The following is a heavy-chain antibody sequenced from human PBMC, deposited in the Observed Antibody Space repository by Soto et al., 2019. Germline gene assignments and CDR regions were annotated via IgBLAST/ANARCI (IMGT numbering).Heavy chain of an antibody. Sequence: QVQLQESGPGLVKPWETLSLTCSVSGGSIISHYWSWIRQPPGKGLEWIGYIHYTGSTDYSPSLKSRLTISVDTSKNQFSLKLSSVTAADTVVYYCARGGWSLDYWGQGTLVTVSS. V-gene: IGHV4-59*11. D-gene: IGHD2-15*01. CDR1: GGSIISHY. CDR3: ARGGWSLDY. CDR2: IHYTGST. J-gene: IGHJ4*02.